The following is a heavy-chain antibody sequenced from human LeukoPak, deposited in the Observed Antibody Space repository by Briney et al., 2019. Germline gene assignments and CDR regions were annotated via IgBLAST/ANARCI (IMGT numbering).Heavy chain of an antibody. CDR3: TTRLDYYGSGSYMIFDY. CDR2: IKSKTDGGTT. J-gene: IGHJ4*02. Sequence: PGGPLRLSCAASGFTFSNAWMSWVRQAPGKGLEWVGRIKSKTDGGTTDYAAPVKGRFTISGDDSKNTLYLQMNSLKTEDTAVYYCTTRLDYYGSGSYMIFDYWGQGTLVAVSS. D-gene: IGHD3-10*01. V-gene: IGHV3-15*01. CDR1: GFTFSNAW.